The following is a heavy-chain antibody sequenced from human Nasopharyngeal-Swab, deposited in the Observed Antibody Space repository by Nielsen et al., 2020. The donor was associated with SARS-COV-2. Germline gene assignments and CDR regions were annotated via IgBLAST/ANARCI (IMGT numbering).Heavy chain of an antibody. CDR2: TYYRSKWYN. Sequence: SETLSLTCAISGASVSSNSAAWNWIRQSPSRGLEWLGRTYYRSKWYNDYAVSVKSRITINPDTSKNQFSLQLNSVTPEDTAVYYCVKGAAVAGIFLDYWGQGTLVTVSS. CDR3: VKGAAVAGIFLDY. CDR1: GASVSSNSAA. J-gene: IGHJ4*02. V-gene: IGHV6-1*01. D-gene: IGHD6-19*01.